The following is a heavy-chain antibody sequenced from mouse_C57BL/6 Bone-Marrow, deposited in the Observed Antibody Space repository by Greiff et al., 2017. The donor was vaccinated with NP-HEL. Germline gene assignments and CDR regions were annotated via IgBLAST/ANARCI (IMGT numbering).Heavy chain of an antibody. D-gene: IGHD4-1*01. V-gene: IGHV1-4*01. Sequence: QVQLKESGAELARPGASVKMSCKASGYTFTSYTMHWVKQRPGQGLEWIGYINPSSGYTKYNQKFKDKATLTADKSSSTAYMQLSSLTSEDSAVYYCARELGLDYWGQGTTLTVSS. CDR3: ARELGLDY. CDR2: INPSSGYT. CDR1: GYTFTSYT. J-gene: IGHJ2*01.